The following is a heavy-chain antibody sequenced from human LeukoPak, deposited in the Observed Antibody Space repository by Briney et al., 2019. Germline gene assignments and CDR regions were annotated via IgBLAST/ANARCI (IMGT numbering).Heavy chain of an antibody. CDR2: INPSGGST. D-gene: IGHD4-17*01. V-gene: IGHV1-46*01. CDR3: AMVYYGDYPTSFDI. Sequence: GASVKVSCKASGYTFTSYYMHWVRPAPGQGLEWMGIINPSGGSTSYAQKFQGRVTMTRDTSTSTLYMELSSLRSEHTAVYYCAMVYYGDYPTSFDIWGQGTMVTVSS. CDR1: GYTFTSYY. J-gene: IGHJ3*02.